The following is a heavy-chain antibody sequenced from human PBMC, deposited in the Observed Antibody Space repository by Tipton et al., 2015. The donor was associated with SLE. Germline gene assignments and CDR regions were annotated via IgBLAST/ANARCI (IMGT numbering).Heavy chain of an antibody. CDR3: AKDLTMLVGDAFDI. J-gene: IGHJ3*02. Sequence: SLRLSCAASGFTFSSYGMHWVRQAPGKGLEWVAVIWYDGSNKYYADSVKGRFTISRDNSKNTLYLQMNSLRAEDTAVYYCAKDLTMLVGDAFDIWGQGSMVTVSS. V-gene: IGHV3-33*06. CDR2: IWYDGSNK. D-gene: IGHD3-22*01. CDR1: GFTFSSYG.